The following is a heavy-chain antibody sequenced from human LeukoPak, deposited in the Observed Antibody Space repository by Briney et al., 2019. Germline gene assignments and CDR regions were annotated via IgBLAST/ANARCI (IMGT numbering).Heavy chain of an antibody. J-gene: IGHJ4*02. V-gene: IGHV3-23*01. D-gene: IGHD3-22*01. Sequence: GESLRLSCAASGFTFSSYAMSWVRQAPGKGLEWVSGISTSGGSSSYADSVKGRLTISRDNPRKTLYMQMNSLRAADTALYYCAIMHPYYDGSGYWVQWGQGTLVTVSS. CDR1: GFTFSSYA. CDR3: AIMHPYYDGSGYWVQ. CDR2: ISTSGGSS.